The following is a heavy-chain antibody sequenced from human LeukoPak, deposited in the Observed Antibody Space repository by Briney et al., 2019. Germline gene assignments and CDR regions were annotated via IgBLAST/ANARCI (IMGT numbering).Heavy chain of an antibody. CDR1: GGSFSGYY. J-gene: IGHJ4*02. V-gene: IGHV4-34*01. Sequence: SETLSLTCAVYGGSFSGYYWSWIRQPPGQGLEWIGEINHSGSTNYNPSHKSRVTISVDTSKDQFALKLSSVTAADTAVCYCARAVGATDYWGQGTLVTVSS. CDR2: INHSGST. CDR3: ARAVGATDY. D-gene: IGHD1-26*01.